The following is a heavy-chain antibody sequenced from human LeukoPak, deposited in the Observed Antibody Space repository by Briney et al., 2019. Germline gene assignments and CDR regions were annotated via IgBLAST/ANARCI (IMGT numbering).Heavy chain of an antibody. CDR2: ISSSGSTI. CDR1: GFTFSSYE. Sequence: GGSLRLSCAASGFTFSSYEMNWVRQAPGKGLECVLYISSSGSTIYYADPVKGRFTISRDNARNSLYLQMNSLRAEDTAVYYCARLDYYGSGSYFDYWGQGTLVTVSS. D-gene: IGHD3-10*01. V-gene: IGHV3-48*03. CDR3: ARLDYYGSGSYFDY. J-gene: IGHJ4*02.